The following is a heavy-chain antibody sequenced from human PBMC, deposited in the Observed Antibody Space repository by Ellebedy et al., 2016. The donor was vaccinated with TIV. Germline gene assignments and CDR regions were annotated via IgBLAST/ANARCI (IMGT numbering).Heavy chain of an antibody. D-gene: IGHD2-21*01. Sequence: PGGSLRLSCEAYGFPFSPYALSWVRQAPGKGLEWVSGIVGSVSQKYADSVKGRFTISRDNSKRTVDLQMNSLRAEDTAVYFCAKDRTSGDGYWVFDNWGQGTLVSVSS. V-gene: IGHV3-23*01. CDR1: GFPFSPYA. CDR3: AKDRTSGDGYWVFDN. CDR2: IVGSVS. J-gene: IGHJ4*02.